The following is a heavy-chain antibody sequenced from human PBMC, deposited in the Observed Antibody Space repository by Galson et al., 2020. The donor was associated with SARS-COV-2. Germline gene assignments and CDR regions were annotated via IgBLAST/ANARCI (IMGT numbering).Heavy chain of an antibody. CDR1: GFTFSSYA. CDR2: ISGSGGST. D-gene: IGHD2-2*01. Sequence: WGSLRLSCAASGFTFSSYAMSWVRQAPGKGLEWVSAISGSGGSTYYADAVKGRFTISRDNSKNTLYLQMNSLRAEDTAVYYCAKYEVVPAAMLVSRHYYMDVWGKGTTVTVSS. V-gene: IGHV3-23*01. J-gene: IGHJ6*03. CDR3: AKYEVVPAAMLVSRHYYMDV.